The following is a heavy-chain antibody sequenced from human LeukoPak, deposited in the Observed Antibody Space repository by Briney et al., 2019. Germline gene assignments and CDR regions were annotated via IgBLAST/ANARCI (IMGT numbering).Heavy chain of an antibody. D-gene: IGHD4-17*01. CDR3: ARDRGFGDYGIDY. CDR2: IQNSGST. V-gene: IGHV4-59*12. CDR1: GGSISSYY. J-gene: IGHJ4*02. Sequence: KPSETLSLTCTVSGGSISSYYWSWIRQPPGKGLEWIGYIQNSGSTKYNPSLKSRVTMSVDTSKNQFSLGLSSVTAADTAVYYCARDRGFGDYGIDYWGQGILVTVSS.